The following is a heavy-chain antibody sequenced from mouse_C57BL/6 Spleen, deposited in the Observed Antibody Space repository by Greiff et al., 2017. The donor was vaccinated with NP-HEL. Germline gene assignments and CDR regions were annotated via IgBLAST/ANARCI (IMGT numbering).Heavy chain of an antibody. CDR1: GYTFTSYG. CDR2: IYPRSGNT. Sequence: VQLQQSGAELARPGASVKLSCKASGYTFTSYGISWVKQRTGQGLEWIGEIYPRSGNTYYNEKFKGKATLTADKSSSTAYMELRSLTSEESAVYFCARDYGSSPGYFDYWGQGTTLTVSS. J-gene: IGHJ2*01. V-gene: IGHV1-81*01. CDR3: ARDYGSSPGYFDY. D-gene: IGHD1-1*01.